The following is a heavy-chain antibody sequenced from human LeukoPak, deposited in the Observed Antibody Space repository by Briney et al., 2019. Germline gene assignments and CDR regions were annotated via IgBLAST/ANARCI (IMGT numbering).Heavy chain of an antibody. CDR2: IYYSGST. V-gene: IGHV4-59*08. J-gene: IGHJ6*02. CDR3: ARHGMYSSGFYYHYGMDV. CDR1: GGSISSYY. Sequence: SETLSLTCTVSGGSISSYYWSWIRQPPGKGLEWIGYIYYSGSTNYNPSLKSRVTISVDTSKNQFSLKLSSVTAADTAVYYCARHGMYSSGFYYHYGMDVWGQGTTVTVSS. D-gene: IGHD6-19*01.